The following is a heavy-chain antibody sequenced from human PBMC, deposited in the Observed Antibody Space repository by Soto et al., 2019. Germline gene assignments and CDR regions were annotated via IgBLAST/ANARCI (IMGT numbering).Heavy chain of an antibody. D-gene: IGHD5-12*01. J-gene: IGHJ3*02. CDR1: GFTFSSYA. Sequence: EVQLLESGGGLVQPGGSLRLSCAASGFTFSSYAMSWVRQAPGEGLEWVSAISGSGGSTYYADSGKGRFTIPRDNSQNTLYLQMNSLRAEDTAVYYCAKDIIGGYASFDIWGQGTMVTVSS. V-gene: IGHV3-23*01. CDR2: ISGSGGST. CDR3: AKDIIGGYASFDI.